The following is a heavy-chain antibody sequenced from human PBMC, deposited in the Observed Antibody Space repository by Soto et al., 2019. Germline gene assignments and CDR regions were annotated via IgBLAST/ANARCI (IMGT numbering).Heavy chain of an antibody. CDR3: ARDKGPDSGTLEY. CDR2: ISYDGSNK. V-gene: IGHV3-30-3*01. Sequence: AGASLRLSCAASGFTFSSYAMHWVRQAPGKGLEWVAVISYDGSNKYYADSVKGRFTISRDNSKNTLYLQMNSLRAEDTAVDYCARDKGPDSGTLEYGGQGTLVTVS. J-gene: IGHJ4*02. CDR1: GFTFSSYA. D-gene: IGHD1-1*01.